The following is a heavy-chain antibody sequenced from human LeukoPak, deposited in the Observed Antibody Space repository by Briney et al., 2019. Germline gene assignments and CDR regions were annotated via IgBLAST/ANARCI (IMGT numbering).Heavy chain of an antibody. CDR1: AGTFSSYA. V-gene: IGHV1-69*04. D-gene: IGHD2-21*02. Sequence: SVKVSCMASAGTFSSYAISWVRQAPGQGLEWMGRIIPILGIPNYAQKFQGRVTVTADKSTTTAYMELSSLRSEDTAVYYCATEAIVVVTARDYWYFDLWGRGTLVTVSS. CDR3: ATEAIVVVTARDYWYFDL. J-gene: IGHJ2*01. CDR2: IIPILGIP.